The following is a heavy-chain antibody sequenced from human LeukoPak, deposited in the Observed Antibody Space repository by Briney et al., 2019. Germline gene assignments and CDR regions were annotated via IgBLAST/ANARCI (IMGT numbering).Heavy chain of an antibody. CDR1: GYTFTSYA. D-gene: IGHD4-17*01. CDR3: ASSYGDYETVYYYGMDV. CDR2: INAGNGNT. V-gene: IGHV1-3*01. Sequence: ASVKVSCKASGYTFTSYAMHWVRQAPGQRLEWMGWINAGNGNTKYSQKFQGRVTITRDTSASTAYMELSSLRSEDTAVYYCASSYGDYETVYYYGMDVWGQGTTVTVSS. J-gene: IGHJ6*02.